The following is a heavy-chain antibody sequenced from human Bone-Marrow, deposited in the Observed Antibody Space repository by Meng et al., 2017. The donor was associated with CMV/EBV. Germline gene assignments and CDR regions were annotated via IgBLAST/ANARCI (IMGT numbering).Heavy chain of an antibody. CDR1: GFTFSNYA. D-gene: IGHD4-17*01. CDR2: IRGGGRT. CDR3: SKAKSDSSYGDLSDY. Sequence: AASGFTFSNYAMNWVRQAPGKGLEWVSLIRGGGRTYYADSVKGRFTVSRDNSKNTLYLQMNSLRAEDTAVYYCSKAKSDSSYGDLSDYWGQGTLAPSPQ. J-gene: IGHJ4*02. V-gene: IGHV3-23*01.